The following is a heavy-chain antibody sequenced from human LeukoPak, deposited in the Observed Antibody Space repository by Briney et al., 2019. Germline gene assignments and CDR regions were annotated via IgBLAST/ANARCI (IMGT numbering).Heavy chain of an antibody. Sequence: SETLSLTCTVSGASIHDDHYTWIRQLPGKGLEWIGFVSYRGSAKYNPSLESRVTISLDTSKRQISLIVKSVTAADTAVYYCGRNFEASSNWYIQYWGQGTLVTVSS. J-gene: IGHJ1*01. D-gene: IGHD1-1*01. CDR3: GRNFEASSNWYIQY. CDR2: VSYRGSA. V-gene: IGHV4-59*12. CDR1: GASIHDDH.